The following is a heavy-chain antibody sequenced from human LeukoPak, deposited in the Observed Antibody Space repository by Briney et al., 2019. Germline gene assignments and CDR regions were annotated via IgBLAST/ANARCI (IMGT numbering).Heavy chain of an antibody. CDR2: TYYRSKWYN. D-gene: IGHD6-6*01. CDR1: GDSVSSNSAA. Sequence: SQTLSLTCAISGDSVSSNSAAWNWIRQSPSRGLDSPGRTYYRSKWYNDYAVSVKSRITINPDTSKNQFSLQLNSVTPEDTAVYYCARSTPPTSIAASGHFDYWGQGTLVTVSS. J-gene: IGHJ4*02. V-gene: IGHV6-1*01. CDR3: ARSTPPTSIAASGHFDY.